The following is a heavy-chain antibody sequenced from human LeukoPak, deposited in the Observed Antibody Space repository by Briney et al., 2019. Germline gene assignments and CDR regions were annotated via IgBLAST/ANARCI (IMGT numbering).Heavy chain of an antibody. CDR2: MNPNSGNT. CDR3: ARDVGSWYAGNWFDP. V-gene: IGHV1-8*01. Sequence: ASVKVSRKASGYTFTSYDINWVRQATGQGLEWMGWMNPNSGNTGYAQKFQGRVTMTRDTSISTAYMELSSLRSEDTAVYYCARDVGSWYAGNWFDPWGQGTLVTVSS. D-gene: IGHD6-13*01. CDR1: GYTFTSYD. J-gene: IGHJ5*02.